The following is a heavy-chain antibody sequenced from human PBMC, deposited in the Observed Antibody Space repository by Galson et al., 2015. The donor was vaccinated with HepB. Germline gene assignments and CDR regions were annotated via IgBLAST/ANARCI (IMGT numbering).Heavy chain of an antibody. CDR3: VRVAVDTTIFRGYWYFDL. CDR1: GFTFSSYT. Sequence: LRLSCAASGFTFSSYTINWVRQAPGKKMEWVSHISTTGTTIYYADSAKGRFTISRDNAENSVFLQMDSLRDEDTAVYYCVRVAVDTTIFRGYWYFDLWGRGTLVTVSS. D-gene: IGHD5-18*01. V-gene: IGHV3-48*02. CDR2: ISTTGTTI. J-gene: IGHJ2*01.